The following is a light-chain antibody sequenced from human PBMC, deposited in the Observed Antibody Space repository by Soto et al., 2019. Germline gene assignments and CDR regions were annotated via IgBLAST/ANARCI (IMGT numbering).Light chain of an antibody. CDR2: GAS. CDR1: QGIDNY. Sequence: DIQMTQSPSSLSASVGDRVTIFCRASQGIDNYLAWFQQKPGKAPKCLIYGASSLQSGVPSKFSGSGFGTDFTLTINSLQPGDSATYYCQQYNSYSPTFGQGTKVDIK. CDR3: QQYNSYSPT. V-gene: IGKV1-16*02. J-gene: IGKJ1*01.